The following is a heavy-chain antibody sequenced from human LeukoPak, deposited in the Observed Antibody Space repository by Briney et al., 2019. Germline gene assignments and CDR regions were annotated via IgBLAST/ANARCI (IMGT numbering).Heavy chain of an antibody. CDR2: ISAYNGNT. Sequence: ASVKVSCKASGYTFTSYGISWVRQAPGQGLEWMGWISAYNGNTNYAQKFQGRVTITADESTSTAYMELSSLRSEDTAVYYCASTDFPEYFQHWGQGTLVTVSS. J-gene: IGHJ1*01. CDR3: ASTDFPEYFQH. V-gene: IGHV1-18*01. CDR1: GYTFTSYG.